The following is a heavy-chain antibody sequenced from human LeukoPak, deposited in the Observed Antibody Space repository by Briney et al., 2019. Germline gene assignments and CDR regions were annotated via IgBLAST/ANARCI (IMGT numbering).Heavy chain of an antibody. D-gene: IGHD2/OR15-2a*01. Sequence: ASVKVSCKASGFTFTGYYIHWVRQAPGQGLEWMGWISAYNGNTNYAQKLQGRVTMTTDTSTSTAYMELRSLRSDDTAVYYCARTRGTHISMAYLDSWGQGTLVTVSS. CDR1: GFTFTGYY. CDR2: ISAYNGNT. V-gene: IGHV1-18*04. J-gene: IGHJ4*02. CDR3: ARTRGTHISMAYLDS.